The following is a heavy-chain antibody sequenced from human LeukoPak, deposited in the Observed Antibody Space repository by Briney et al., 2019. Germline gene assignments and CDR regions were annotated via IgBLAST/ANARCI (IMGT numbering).Heavy chain of an antibody. D-gene: IGHD5-18*01. V-gene: IGHV3-53*01. CDR1: GFTFSSYS. J-gene: IGHJ6*02. CDR2: IYSGGST. CDR3: ARGYTYYYGMDV. Sequence: GGSLRLSCAASGFTFSSYSMNWVRQAPGKGLEWVSVIYSGGSTYYADSVKGRFTISRDNSKNTLYLQMNSLRAEDTAVYYCARGYTYYYGMDVWGQGTTVTVSS.